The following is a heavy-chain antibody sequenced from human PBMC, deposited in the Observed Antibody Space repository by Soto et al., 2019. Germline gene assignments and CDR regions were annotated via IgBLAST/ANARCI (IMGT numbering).Heavy chain of an antibody. CDR1: GGSISSGAVCSY. Sequence: QVQLQESGPGLVKPSQTLSLICFVSGGSISSGAVCSYGTWKRQHPRKGLEWIGHIYYSGTTNYNPSLKSRPPIPRDTSENQCSLELTSVTAADTDIYFCASGHDAYKVRYWGQGTLVTVSS. V-gene: IGHV4-31*03. CDR3: ASGHDAYKVRY. CDR2: IYYSGTT. D-gene: IGHD1-1*01. J-gene: IGHJ4*02.